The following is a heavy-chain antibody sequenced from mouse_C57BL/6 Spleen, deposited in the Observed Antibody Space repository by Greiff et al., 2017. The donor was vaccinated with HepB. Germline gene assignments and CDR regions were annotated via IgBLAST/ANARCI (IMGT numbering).Heavy chain of an antibody. V-gene: IGHV5-4*03. D-gene: IGHD2-1*01. J-gene: IGHJ2*01. CDR2: ISDGGSYT. Sequence: EVKLVESGGGLVKPGGSLKLSCAASGFTFSSYAMSWVRQTPEKRLEWVATISDGGSYTYYPDNVKGRFTISRDNAKNNLYLQMSHLKSEDTAMYYCARRGYYGNYYYVDYWGQGTTLTVSS. CDR3: ARRGYYGNYYYVDY. CDR1: GFTFSSYA.